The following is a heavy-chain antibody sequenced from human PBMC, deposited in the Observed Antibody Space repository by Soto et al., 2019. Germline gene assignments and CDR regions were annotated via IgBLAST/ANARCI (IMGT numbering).Heavy chain of an antibody. J-gene: IGHJ4*02. CDR2: ISSSGTTI. Sequence: PGGSLRLSCAASGFPFSSYEMNWVRQAPGKGLECISYISSSGTTIYYADSVKGRFAISRDNAKNSLYLQMNSLRAEDTAVYYCASSYYYGSGTYYKGLGYWGQGTLVTVSS. D-gene: IGHD3-10*01. CDR1: GFPFSSYE. V-gene: IGHV3-48*03. CDR3: ASSYYYGSGTYYKGLGY.